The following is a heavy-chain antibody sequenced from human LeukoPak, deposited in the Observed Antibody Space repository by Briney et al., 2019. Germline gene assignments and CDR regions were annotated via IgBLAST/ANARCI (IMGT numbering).Heavy chain of an antibody. Sequence: GASVKVSCKASGYTFTSYYMHWVRQAPGQGLEWMGIINPSGGSTSYAQKFQGRVTMTRDMSTSTVYMELSSLRSEDTAVYYCARVQRVGVVPAAPFDYWGQGTLVTVSS. V-gene: IGHV1-46*01. D-gene: IGHD2-2*01. CDR1: GYTFTSYY. J-gene: IGHJ4*02. CDR3: ARVQRVGVVPAAPFDY. CDR2: INPSGGST.